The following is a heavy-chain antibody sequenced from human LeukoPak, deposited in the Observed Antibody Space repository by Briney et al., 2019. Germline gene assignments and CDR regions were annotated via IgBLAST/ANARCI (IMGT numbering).Heavy chain of an antibody. CDR3: ARGSFYYGSGTDISTY. Sequence: GGSLRLSCAASGFTFSSYGMHWVRQAPGKGLEWVANIKQDGSEKYYVDSVKGRFTISRDNAKNSLYLQMNSLRAEDTAVYYCARGSFYYGSGTDISTYWGQGTLVTVSS. D-gene: IGHD3-10*01. CDR2: IKQDGSEK. V-gene: IGHV3-7*01. CDR1: GFTFSSYG. J-gene: IGHJ4*02.